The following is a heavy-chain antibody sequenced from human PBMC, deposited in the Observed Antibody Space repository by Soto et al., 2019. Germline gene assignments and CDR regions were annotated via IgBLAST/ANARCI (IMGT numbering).Heavy chain of an antibody. Sequence: PVESLKISCKGSGYSFTSYWISWVRQMPGKGLEWMGRIDPSDSYTNYSPSFQGHVTISADKSISTAYLQWSSLKASDTAMYYCARRIDVGGGDDSQLINWFDPWGQGTLVTVSS. CDR3: ARRIDVGGGDDSQLINWFDP. CDR2: IDPSDSYT. D-gene: IGHD5-12*01. J-gene: IGHJ5*02. CDR1: GYSFTSYW. V-gene: IGHV5-10-1*01.